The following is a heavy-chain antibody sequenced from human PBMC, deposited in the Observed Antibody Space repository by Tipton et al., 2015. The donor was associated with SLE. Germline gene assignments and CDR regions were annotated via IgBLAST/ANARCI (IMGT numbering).Heavy chain of an antibody. CDR2: IYYSGST. CDR1: GGSITSHY. Sequence: TLSLTCTVSGGSITSHYWSWIRQPTGKGLDWIGYIYYSGSTNYNPSLKSRVTISVDTSNNQFSLKRSSVTAADTAVYYCARAHSRGWPRDYYYYGMDVWGQGTTVTVSS. CDR3: ARAHSRGWPRDYYYYGMDV. V-gene: IGHV4-59*11. D-gene: IGHD6-19*01. J-gene: IGHJ6*02.